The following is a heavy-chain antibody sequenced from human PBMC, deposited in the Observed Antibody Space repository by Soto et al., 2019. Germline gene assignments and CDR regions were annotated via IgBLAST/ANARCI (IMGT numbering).Heavy chain of an antibody. D-gene: IGHD2-2*02. CDR3: AKGLRGEYQLLYPYYYYYGMDV. J-gene: IGHJ6*02. CDR1: GFTFSSYA. Sequence: GGSLRLSCAASGFTFSSYAMSWVRQAPGKGLEWVSAVSGSGGSTYYADSVKGRFTISRDNSKNTLYLQMNSLRAEDTAVYYCAKGLRGEYQLLYPYYYYYGMDVWGQGTTVTVS. CDR2: VSGSGGST. V-gene: IGHV3-23*01.